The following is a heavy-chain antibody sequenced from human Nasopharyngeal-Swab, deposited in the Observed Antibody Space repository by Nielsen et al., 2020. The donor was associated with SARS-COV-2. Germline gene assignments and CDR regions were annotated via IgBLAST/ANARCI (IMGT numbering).Heavy chain of an antibody. CDR2: ISSSSSYI. D-gene: IGHD1-1*01. CDR3: GRSQGKRRAGAFDI. V-gene: IGHV3-21*01. CDR1: GFTFSSYS. J-gene: IGHJ3*02. Sequence: GGSLRLSCAASGFTFSSYSMNWVRQAPGKGLEWVSSISSSSSYIYYADSVKGRFTISRDNAKNSLYLQMNSLRAEDTAVYYCGRSQGKRRAGAFDIWGQGTMVTVSS.